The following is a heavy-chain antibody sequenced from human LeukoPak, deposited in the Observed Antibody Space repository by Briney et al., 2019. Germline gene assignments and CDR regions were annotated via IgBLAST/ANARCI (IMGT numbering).Heavy chain of an antibody. J-gene: IGHJ4*02. CDR2: IDPDGSET. V-gene: IGHV3-7*01. Sequence: GGSLRLSCAASGFTFSSFWMSRVRQAPGKGLEWVANIDPDGSETRYVGSVKGRFTTSRDNAKNSLYLQMNSLRAEDTAIYYCARIWYFGDNNWRYFDYWGQGTLVTVSS. CDR3: ARIWYFGDNNWRYFDY. CDR1: GFTFSSFW. D-gene: IGHD1-20*01.